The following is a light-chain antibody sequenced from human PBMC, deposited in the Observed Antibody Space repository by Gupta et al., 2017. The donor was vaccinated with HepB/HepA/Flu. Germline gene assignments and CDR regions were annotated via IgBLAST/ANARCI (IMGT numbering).Light chain of an antibody. V-gene: IGLV1-40*01. Sequence: QSVPTQPPSASTSLGLSVTLSCTGSSSNSVAGFDANWYQQLPGTAPKLLIYGNNNRTSVFPDRFSVSKSGTSATLSMTGLQAEDEADYYCQSYDGIRNGYIFGAGTKFSVL. CDR1: SSNSVAGFD. CDR3: QSYDGIRNGYI. J-gene: IGLJ1*01. CDR2: GNN.